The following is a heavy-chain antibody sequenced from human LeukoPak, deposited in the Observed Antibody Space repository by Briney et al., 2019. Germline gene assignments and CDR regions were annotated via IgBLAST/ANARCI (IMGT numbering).Heavy chain of an antibody. V-gene: IGHV3-23*01. Sequence: PGGSLRLSCEGSGFTFNNYVMNWVRQAPGKGLEWVSGVSGRGSSTYYADSVKGRFTISRDNSQNTVYLQMKSLRAEDTAIYFCAKYTTPYYLDYWGQGILVTVSS. D-gene: IGHD1-1*01. CDR3: AKYTTPYYLDY. CDR2: VSGRGSST. CDR1: GFTFNNYV. J-gene: IGHJ4*02.